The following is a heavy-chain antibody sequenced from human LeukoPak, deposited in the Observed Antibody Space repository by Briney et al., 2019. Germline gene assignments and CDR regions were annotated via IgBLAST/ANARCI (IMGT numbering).Heavy chain of an antibody. V-gene: IGHV1-69*13. D-gene: IGHD6-13*01. CDR3: AKGWGIAAAGITIWGDAFDI. CDR2: IIPIFGTA. J-gene: IGHJ3*02. Sequence: ASVKVSCKASGGTFSSYAISWVRQAPGQGLEWMGGIIPIFGTANYAQKFQGRVTITADESTSTAYMELSSLRSEDTAVYYCAKGWGIAAAGITIWGDAFDIWGQGTMVTVST. CDR1: GGTFSSYA.